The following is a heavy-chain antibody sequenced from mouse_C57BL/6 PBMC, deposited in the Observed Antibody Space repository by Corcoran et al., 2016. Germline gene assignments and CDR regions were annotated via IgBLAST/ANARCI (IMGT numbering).Heavy chain of an antibody. CDR3: ERGDYGHDY. J-gene: IGHJ2*01. D-gene: IGHD1-1*02. V-gene: IGHV9-3*01. Sequence: QIQLVQSGPELKKPGETVKISCKASGYTFTTYGMSWVKQAPGKGLKWMGWINTYYGVPTYADDFKGRFAFSLETSASTAYLQINNLKNEDTATYFCERGDYGHDYWGQGTTLTVSS. CDR1: GYTFTTYG. CDR2: INTYYGVP.